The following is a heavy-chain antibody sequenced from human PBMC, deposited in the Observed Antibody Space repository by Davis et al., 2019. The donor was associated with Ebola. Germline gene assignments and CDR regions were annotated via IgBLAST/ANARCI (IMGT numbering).Heavy chain of an antibody. CDR3: ARSYCSSTSCYSADMDV. V-gene: IGHV4-31*03. CDR2: IYYSGST. Sequence: SETLSLTCTVSGGSISSGGYYWSWIRQHPGKGLEWIGYIYYSGSTYYNPSLKSRVTISVDTSKNQFSLKLSSVTAADTAVYYCARSYCSSTSCYSADMDVWGKGTTVTVSS. D-gene: IGHD2-2*01. J-gene: IGHJ6*04. CDR1: GGSISSGGYY.